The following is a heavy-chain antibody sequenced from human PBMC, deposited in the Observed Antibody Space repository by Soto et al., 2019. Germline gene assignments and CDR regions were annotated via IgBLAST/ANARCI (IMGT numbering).Heavy chain of an antibody. CDR1: GGSFSGYY. D-gene: IGHD6-13*01. Sequence: SETLSLTCAVYGGSFSGYYWSWIRQPPGKGLEWIGEINHSGSTNYNPSLKSRVTISVDTSKNQFSLKLSSVTAADTAVYYCARVTSSWGLVSWFDYWGQGTLVTVSS. J-gene: IGHJ4*02. CDR3: ARVTSSWGLVSWFDY. CDR2: INHSGST. V-gene: IGHV4-34*01.